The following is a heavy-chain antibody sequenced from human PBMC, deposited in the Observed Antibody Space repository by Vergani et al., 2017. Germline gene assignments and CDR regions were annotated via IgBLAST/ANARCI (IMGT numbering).Heavy chain of an antibody. CDR2: IWYDGSNK. CDR3: ARGYYGGNSISYFDY. D-gene: IGHD4-23*01. CDR1: GFTFSSYG. Sequence: QVQLVESGGGVVQPGRSLRLSCAASGFTFSSYGMHWVRQAPGKGLEWVAVIWYDGSNKYYADSVKGRFTISRDNSKNTLYLQMNSLRAEDTAVYYCARGYYGGNSISYFDYWGQGTLVTVSS. J-gene: IGHJ4*02. V-gene: IGHV3-33*01.